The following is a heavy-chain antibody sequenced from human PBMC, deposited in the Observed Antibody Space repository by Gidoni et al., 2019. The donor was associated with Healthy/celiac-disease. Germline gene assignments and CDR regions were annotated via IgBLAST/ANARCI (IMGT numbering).Heavy chain of an antibody. CDR1: GFSLSTSVVG. CDR3: AHSPGSMVRGVFFQH. V-gene: IGHV2-5*01. Sequence: QITLKESGPTLVNTTQTLPLTCPFPGFSLSTSVVGVGWIRQPPGKALEWLALIYWNDDKRYSTSLKSRLTITKDTSKNKVVLTMTNMDPVDTATYDCAHSPGSMVRGVFFQHWGQGTLVTVSS. D-gene: IGHD3-10*01. J-gene: IGHJ1*01. CDR2: IYWNDDK.